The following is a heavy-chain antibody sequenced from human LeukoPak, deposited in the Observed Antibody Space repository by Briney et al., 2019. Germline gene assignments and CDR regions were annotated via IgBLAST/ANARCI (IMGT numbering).Heavy chain of an antibody. CDR3: ARVREPEFWSGYFSWFDP. Sequence: SETLSLTCTVSGGSITSGYYYWGGIRQPPGKGLEWIGYIYYSGSTNYNPSLKSRVTISVDTSKNQFSLKLSSVTAADTAVYYCARVREPEFWSGYFSWFDPWGQGTLVTVSS. CDR2: IYYSGST. D-gene: IGHD3-3*01. V-gene: IGHV4-61*01. J-gene: IGHJ5*02. CDR1: GGSITSGYYY.